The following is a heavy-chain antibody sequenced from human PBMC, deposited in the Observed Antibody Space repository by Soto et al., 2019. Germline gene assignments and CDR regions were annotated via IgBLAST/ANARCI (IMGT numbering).Heavy chain of an antibody. V-gene: IGHV3-33*01. CDR1: GFTFSSYG. J-gene: IGHJ4*02. D-gene: IGHD3-10*01. Sequence: GGSLRLSCAAYGFTFSSYGMHWVRQAPGKGLEWVAVIWYDGSNIYYADSVKGRFTISRDNSKNTLYLQMNSLRAEDTAVYYCARGLLWFGELYYFDYWGRGTLVTVSS. CDR2: IWYDGSNI. CDR3: ARGLLWFGELYYFDY.